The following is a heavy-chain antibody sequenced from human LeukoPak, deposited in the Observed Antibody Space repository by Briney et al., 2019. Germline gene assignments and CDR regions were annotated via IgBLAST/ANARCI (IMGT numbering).Heavy chain of an antibody. CDR2: IWYDGSNK. CDR1: GFTSSSEG. V-gene: IGHV3-33*01. D-gene: IGHD1-26*01. J-gene: IGHJ4*02. CDR3: ETSGSYYRFEY. Sequence: GRTLSLSCAVSGFTSSSEGITWVGQAPGKGLGSVSIIWYDGSNKYYAVSVKGRFTIYRDNSKNTLYLQMNSLRAEDTAVYYCETSGSYYRFEYWGQGTLVTVSS.